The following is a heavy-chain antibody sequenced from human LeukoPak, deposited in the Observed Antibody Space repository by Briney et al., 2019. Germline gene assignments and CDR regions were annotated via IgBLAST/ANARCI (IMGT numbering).Heavy chain of an antibody. Sequence: GGSLRLSCAASGFTFSSYAMTWVRQAPGKGLEWVSSISGSGGTAYYADSVKGRFTISRDNPDNTLDLQMNSLRAEDTAVYYCARDGALWSYYFDYWGQGTLVTVSS. D-gene: IGHD3-10*01. J-gene: IGHJ4*02. CDR2: ISGSGGTA. V-gene: IGHV3-23*01. CDR3: ARDGALWSYYFDY. CDR1: GFTFSSYA.